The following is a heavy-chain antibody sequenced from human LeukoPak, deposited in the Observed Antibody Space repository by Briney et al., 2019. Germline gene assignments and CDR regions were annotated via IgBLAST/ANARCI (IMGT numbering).Heavy chain of an antibody. J-gene: IGHJ4*02. V-gene: IGHV3-30*02. Sequence: HPGGSLRLSCAASGFTFSSYGMHWVRQAPGKGLEWVAFIRYDGSNKYYADSVKGRFTISRDNSKNTLYLQMNSLRAEDTAVYYCAKDLSVGRVVPAAFDYWGQGTLVTVSS. CDR3: AKDLSVGRVVPAAFDY. D-gene: IGHD2-2*01. CDR2: IRYDGSNK. CDR1: GFTFSSYG.